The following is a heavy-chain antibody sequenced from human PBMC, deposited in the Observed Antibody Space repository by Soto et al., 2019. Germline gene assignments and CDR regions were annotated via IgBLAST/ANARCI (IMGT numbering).Heavy chain of an antibody. J-gene: IGHJ4*02. CDR1: GFTFSSYS. D-gene: IGHD3-9*01. CDR3: ARDLGRYFDWSSDY. V-gene: IGHV3-21*01. Sequence: GGSLRLSCAASGFTFSSYSMNWVRQAPGKGLEWVSSISSSSSYIYYADSVKGRFTISRDNAKNSLYLQMNSLRAEDTAVYYCARDLGRYFDWSSDYWGQGTLVTVSS. CDR2: ISSSSSYI.